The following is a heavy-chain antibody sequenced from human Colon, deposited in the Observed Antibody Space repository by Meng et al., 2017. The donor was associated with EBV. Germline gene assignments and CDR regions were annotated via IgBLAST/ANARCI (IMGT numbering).Heavy chain of an antibody. CDR1: GGSISSGGYS. V-gene: IGHV4-30-4*07. CDR3: ARGAYFDY. J-gene: IGHJ4*02. Sequence: QVQLQESGPGLVQPSRTLSLTCAVSGGSISSGGYSWHWIRQPPGKGLQWIGYIYYSGSAFYNPSLKSRVTLSVDRSKNQFSLNLSSVTAADTAVYYCARGAYFDYWGQGTLVTVYS. CDR2: IYYSGSA.